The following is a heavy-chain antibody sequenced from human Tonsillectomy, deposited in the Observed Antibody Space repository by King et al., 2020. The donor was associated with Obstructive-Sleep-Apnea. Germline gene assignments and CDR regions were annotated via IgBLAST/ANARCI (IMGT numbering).Heavy chain of an antibody. D-gene: IGHD5-24*01. CDR1: GGSISSYY. CDR3: ARAQITYFDY. V-gene: IGHV4-59*01. CDR2: IYYSGST. Sequence: VQLQESGPGLVKPSETLSLTCTVSGGSISSYYWSWIRQPPGKGLEWIGDIYYSGSTNYNPSLKSRVTISVDTSKNQFSLKLSSVTAADTAVYYCARAQITYFDYWGQGTLVTVSS. J-gene: IGHJ4*02.